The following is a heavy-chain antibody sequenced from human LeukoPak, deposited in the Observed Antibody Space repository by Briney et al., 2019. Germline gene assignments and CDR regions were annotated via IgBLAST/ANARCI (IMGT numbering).Heavy chain of an antibody. Sequence: ASQTLSLTYTVSGGSISSGDYYWSWIRQPPGKGLEWIGYIYYSGSTYYNPSLKSRVTISVDTSKNQFSLKLSSVTAADTAVYYCAREDSSGYWGGDAAFDIWSQGTMVTVSS. CDR1: GGSISSGDYY. CDR3: AREDSSGYWGGDAAFDI. CDR2: IYYSGST. J-gene: IGHJ3*02. D-gene: IGHD3-22*01. V-gene: IGHV4-30-4*01.